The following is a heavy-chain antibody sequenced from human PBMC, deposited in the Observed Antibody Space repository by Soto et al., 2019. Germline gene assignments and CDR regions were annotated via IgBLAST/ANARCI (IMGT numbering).Heavy chain of an antibody. J-gene: IGHJ4*02. V-gene: IGHV4-30-4*01. CDR2: IYYSGST. Sequence: QVQLQESGPGLVKPSQTLSLTCTVSGVSISSGDYYWSWIRQSPGKGLEWIGYIYYSGSTYYNTSLKSRVTLSVDTSKNQFSLKLSSVTAADTAVYYCARARGARYFDYWGQGTLVTVSS. D-gene: IGHD2-15*01. CDR1: GVSISSGDYY. CDR3: ARARGARYFDY.